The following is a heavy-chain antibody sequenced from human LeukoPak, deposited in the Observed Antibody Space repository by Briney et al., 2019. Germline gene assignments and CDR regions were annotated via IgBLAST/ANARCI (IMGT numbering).Heavy chain of an antibody. J-gene: IGHJ6*03. CDR2: MNPNSGNT. CDR1: GYTFTSYD. CDR3: ARGGENYDFWSGYEVYYMDV. V-gene: IGHV1-8*03. D-gene: IGHD3-3*01. Sequence: GASVKVSCKASGYTFTSYDINWVRQATGQGLEWMGWMNPNSGNTGYAQKFQGRVTITRNTSISTAYMELSSLRSEDTAVYYCARGGENYDFWSGYEVYYMDVWGKGTTVTVSS.